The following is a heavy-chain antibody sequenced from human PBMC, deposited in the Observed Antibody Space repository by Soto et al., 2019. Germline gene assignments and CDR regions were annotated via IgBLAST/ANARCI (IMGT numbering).Heavy chain of an antibody. CDR1: GFTFDDYT. J-gene: IGHJ6*02. CDR3: AKDSNCYYYGMDV. CDR2: ISWDGGST. Sequence: EVQLVESGGVVVQPGGSLRLSCAASGFTFDDYTMHWVRQAPGKGLEWVSLISWDGGSTYYADSVKGRFTISRDNSKNSLYLQMNSLRTEDTALYYCAKDSNCYYYGMDVWGQGTTVTVSS. V-gene: IGHV3-43*01.